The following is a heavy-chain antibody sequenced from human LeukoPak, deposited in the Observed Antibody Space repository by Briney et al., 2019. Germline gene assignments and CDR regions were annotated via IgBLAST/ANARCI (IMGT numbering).Heavy chain of an antibody. D-gene: IGHD3-22*01. Sequence: GGSLRLSCAASGFTFSSYAMSWVRQAPGKGLEWVSGISGSGDNTYYADSVKGRFTISRDDSKNTLYAQVNSLGTEDTAAYYCAKGSYYDSSGSFYFDYWGQGTLVTVSS. J-gene: IGHJ4*02. V-gene: IGHV3-23*01. CDR2: ISGSGDNT. CDR3: AKGSYYDSSGSFYFDY. CDR1: GFTFSSYA.